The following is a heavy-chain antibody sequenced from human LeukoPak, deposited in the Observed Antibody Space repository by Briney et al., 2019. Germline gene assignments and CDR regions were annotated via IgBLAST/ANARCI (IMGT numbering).Heavy chain of an antibody. CDR3: AKFGDSSGYPSVGPDKYYYHMDV. V-gene: IGHV3-33*06. D-gene: IGHD3-22*01. CDR1: GFTFISYG. J-gene: IGHJ6*03. CDR2: IWYDGSNK. Sequence: PGRSLRLSCAASGFTFISYGMHWVRQAPGKGLEWVAVIWYDGSNKYYADSVKGRFTISRDNSKNTLYLQMNSLRAEDTAVYYCAKFGDSSGYPSVGPDKYYYHMDVWGKGTTVTVSS.